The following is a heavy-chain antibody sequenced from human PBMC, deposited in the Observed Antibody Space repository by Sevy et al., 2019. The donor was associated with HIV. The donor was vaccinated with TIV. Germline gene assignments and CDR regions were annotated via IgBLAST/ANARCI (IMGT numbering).Heavy chain of an antibody. D-gene: IGHD3-10*01. Sequence: GGSLRLSCAASGFTFNTYAMHWVRQPPGKGLEWVAVIWNDGSEKYYADSVEGRFTISRDNSKNMLYLQMNSLRAEDKAWVFCARDPLYHYGSGTFYRFYYGMDVWGQGTTVTVSS. CDR2: IWNDGSEK. CDR1: GFTFNTYA. CDR3: ARDPLYHYGSGTFYRFYYGMDV. J-gene: IGHJ6*02. V-gene: IGHV3-33*01.